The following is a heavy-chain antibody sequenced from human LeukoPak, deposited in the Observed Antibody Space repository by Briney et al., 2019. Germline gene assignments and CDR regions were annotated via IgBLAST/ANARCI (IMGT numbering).Heavy chain of an antibody. J-gene: IGHJ4*02. CDR3: ARRWYSSGSYYFDY. CDR1: GGSISSSSYY. V-gene: IGHV4-39*01. D-gene: IGHD6-19*01. Sequence: PSGTLSLTCAVSGGSISSSSYYWGWIRQPPGKGLEWIGSIYYSGSTYYNPSLKSRVTISVDTSKNQFSLKLSSVTAADTAVYYCARRWYSSGSYYFDYWGQGTLVTVSS. CDR2: IYYSGST.